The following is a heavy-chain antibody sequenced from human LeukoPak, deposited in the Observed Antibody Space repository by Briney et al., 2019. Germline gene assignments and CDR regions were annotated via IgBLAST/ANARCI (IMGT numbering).Heavy chain of an antibody. CDR2: IYHSGST. CDR1: GHFISRGYY. V-gene: IGHV4-38-2*02. D-gene: IGHD3-3*01. CDR3: ARLWSGLRPPDH. J-gene: IGHJ4*02. Sequence: SETLSLTCTVSGHFISRGYYWGWIRQPPGKGLEWIGSIYHSGSTYYNPSLKSRVTISVDTSKNQFSLKLSSVTAADTAVYYCARLWSGLRPPDHWGQGLLVTVSS.